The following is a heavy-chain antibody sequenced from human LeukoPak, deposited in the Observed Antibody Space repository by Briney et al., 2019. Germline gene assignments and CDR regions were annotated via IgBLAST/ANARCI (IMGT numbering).Heavy chain of an antibody. V-gene: IGHV3-74*01. D-gene: IGHD3-16*02. Sequence: GGSLRLSCAASGFTFSSYWMHWVRQAPGKGLVWVSRINSDGSSASYADSVKGRFTISRDNAKNTLYLQMNSLRAEDTAVYYCARVIGVWGSYRYAFDYWGQGTLVTVSS. CDR1: GFTFSSYW. CDR3: ARVIGVWGSYRYAFDY. CDR2: INSDGSSA. J-gene: IGHJ4*02.